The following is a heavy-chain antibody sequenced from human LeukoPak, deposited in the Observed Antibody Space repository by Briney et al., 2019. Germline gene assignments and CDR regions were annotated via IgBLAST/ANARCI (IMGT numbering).Heavy chain of an antibody. J-gene: IGHJ4*02. CDR1: GFTFSSYA. D-gene: IGHD4-17*01. V-gene: IGHV3-23*01. CDR2: MSGSGDNT. CDR3: ARLGARQMLEY. Sequence: GGSLRLSCAASGFTFSSYAMTWVRQAPGKGLEWVSGMSGSGDNTYYADSVKGRFTISRDNSKNTLYLQMNSLRAEDTAVYYCARLGARQMLEYWGQGTLVTVSS.